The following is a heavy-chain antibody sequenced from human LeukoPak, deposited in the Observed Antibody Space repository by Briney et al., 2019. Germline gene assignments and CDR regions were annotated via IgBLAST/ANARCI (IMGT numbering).Heavy chain of an antibody. CDR2: IYSGGST. CDR1: GFTVSSNY. CDR3: WSAPRRWFGELDY. Sequence: LAGGSLRLSCAASGFTVSSNYMSWVRQAPGKGLEWVSVIYSGGSTNYAASLKGRFTISRDNSQNTLYLQMNSLRAEDTAVYYCWSAPRRWFGELDYWGQGTLVTVSS. V-gene: IGHV3-53*01. J-gene: IGHJ4*02. D-gene: IGHD3-10*01.